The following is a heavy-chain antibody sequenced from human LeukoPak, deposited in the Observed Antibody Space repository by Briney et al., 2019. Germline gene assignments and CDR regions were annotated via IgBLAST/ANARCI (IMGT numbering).Heavy chain of an antibody. Sequence: GGSLTLSCTASGFNFSHYGMSWVRQGPGKGLEWVSSVSGSGVRTHYADSLKGRCTISRDNSNNTLSLQINSLRDDDTAVYYFSKDRRASFGYDPYDAFHIGGKGTLVPVSS. CDR2: VSGSGVRT. CDR3: SKDRRASFGYDPYDAFHI. V-gene: IGHV3-23*01. CDR1: GFNFSHYG. J-gene: IGHJ3*02. D-gene: IGHD5-12*01.